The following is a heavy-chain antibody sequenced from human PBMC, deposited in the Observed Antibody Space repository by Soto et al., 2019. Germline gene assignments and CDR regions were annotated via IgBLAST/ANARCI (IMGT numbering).Heavy chain of an antibody. Sequence: PGGSLRLSCAASGFSFEDYAMHWVRQAPGKGLEWVSGIAWNSDIIGYADSVKGRFTISRDNGKNSLYLQMSRLRSDDTAVYYCARSYYYDGSGTTPYYYGMDVWGQGTTVTVSS. J-gene: IGHJ6*02. CDR3: ARSYYYDGSGTTPYYYGMDV. V-gene: IGHV3-9*01. CDR2: IAWNSDII. D-gene: IGHD3-22*01. CDR1: GFSFEDYA.